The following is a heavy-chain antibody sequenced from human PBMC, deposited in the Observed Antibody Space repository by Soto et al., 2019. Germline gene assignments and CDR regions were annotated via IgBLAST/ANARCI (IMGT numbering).Heavy chain of an antibody. CDR2: ISGSGGST. CDR1: GFTFSSYA. V-gene: IGHV3-23*01. J-gene: IGHJ4*02. CDR3: AKYYYDSSGYACFDY. Sequence: GGSLRLSCAASGFTFSSYAMSWVRQAPGKGLEWVSAISGSGGSTYYADSVKGRFTISRDNSKNTLYLQMNSLRAEDTAVYYCAKYYYDSSGYACFDYWGQGTLVTVSS. D-gene: IGHD3-22*01.